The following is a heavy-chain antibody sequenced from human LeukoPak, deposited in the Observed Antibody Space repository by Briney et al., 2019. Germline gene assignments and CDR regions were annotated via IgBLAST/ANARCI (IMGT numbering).Heavy chain of an antibody. J-gene: IGHJ5*02. V-gene: IGHV3-66*01. CDR3: ARENYDFWSGRGWFDP. Sequence: GGSLRLSCAASGFIFRDYYMSWIRQAPGKGLEWVSVIYSGGSTYYADSVKGRFTISRDNSKNTLYLQMNSLRAEDTAVYYCARENYDFWSGRGWFDPWGQGTLVTVSS. CDR2: IYSGGST. CDR1: GFIFRDYY. D-gene: IGHD3-3*01.